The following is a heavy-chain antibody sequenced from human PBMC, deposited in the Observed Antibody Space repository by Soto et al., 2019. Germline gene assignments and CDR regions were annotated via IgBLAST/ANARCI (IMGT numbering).Heavy chain of an antibody. CDR2: FYYGGST. V-gene: IGHV4-59*01. CDR1: GGSISSYY. D-gene: IGHD3-9*01. Sequence: TSETLSLTCTVSGGSISSYYWSWIRQPPGKGLEWIGYFYYGGSTNYNPSLKSRVTVSVDTSKNQFSLKLSSVTAADTAVYYCARGYDILTGYKFPLNWFDPWGQGTLVTVSS. CDR3: ARGYDILTGYKFPLNWFDP. J-gene: IGHJ5*02.